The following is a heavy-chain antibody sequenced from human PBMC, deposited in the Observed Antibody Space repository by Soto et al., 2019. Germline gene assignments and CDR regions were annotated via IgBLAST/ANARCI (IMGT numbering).Heavy chain of an antibody. CDR2: IYYSGST. CDR1: GGSISSYY. J-gene: IGHJ6*02. V-gene: IGHV4-59*08. Sequence: SETLSLTCTVSGGSISSYYWSWIRQPPGKGLEWIGYIYYSGSTYYNPSLKSRVTISVDTSKNQFSLKLSSVTAADTAVYYCARGFHDYYYYGMDVWGQGTTVTVSS. CDR3: ARGFHDYYYYGMDV.